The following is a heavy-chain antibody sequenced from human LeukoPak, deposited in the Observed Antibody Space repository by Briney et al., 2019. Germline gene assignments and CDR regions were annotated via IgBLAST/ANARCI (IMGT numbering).Heavy chain of an antibody. CDR3: ARANYYDSSGYYYPQQFDY. CDR1: GGSTSSGSYY. Sequence: SETLSLTCTVSGGSTSSGSYYWSWIRQPAGKGLEWIGRIYTSGSTNYNPSLKSRVTISVDTSKNQFSLKLSSVTAADTAVYYCARANYYDSSGYYYPQQFDYWGQGTLVTVSS. CDR2: IYTSGST. J-gene: IGHJ4*02. D-gene: IGHD3-22*01. V-gene: IGHV4-61*02.